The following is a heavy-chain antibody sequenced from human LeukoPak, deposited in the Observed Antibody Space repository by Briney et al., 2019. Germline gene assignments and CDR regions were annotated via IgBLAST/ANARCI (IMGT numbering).Heavy chain of an antibody. D-gene: IGHD3-3*01. CDR3: TNSITGYYDFWSGYYKDAFDI. Sequence: SETLSLTCNVSGVSISGNNYYWGWIRQPPGKGLEWIGSIYHSGSTYYNPSLKSRVTISVDTSKNQFSLKLSSVTAADTAVYYCTNSITGYYDFWSGYYKDAFDIWGQGTMVTVSS. CDR2: IYHSGST. J-gene: IGHJ3*02. CDR1: GVSISGNNYY. V-gene: IGHV4-39*07.